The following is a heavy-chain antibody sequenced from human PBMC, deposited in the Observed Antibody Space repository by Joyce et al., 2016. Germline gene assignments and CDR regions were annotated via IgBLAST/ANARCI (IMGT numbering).Heavy chain of an antibody. CDR3: ARDGRPGLGNYFDY. CDR1: GYTFISYY. J-gene: IGHJ4*02. D-gene: IGHD1-26*01. V-gene: IGHV1-46*01. Sequence: QVQLVQSGAEVKKPGASVRVSCKASGYTFISYYLLWVRQAPGQGLEWMGIINAGDGTTNYAQKFQDRVTMTRDTSTNTFYMELSSLRSDDTAVYYCARDGRPGLGNYFDYWGQGALVTVSS. CDR2: INAGDGTT.